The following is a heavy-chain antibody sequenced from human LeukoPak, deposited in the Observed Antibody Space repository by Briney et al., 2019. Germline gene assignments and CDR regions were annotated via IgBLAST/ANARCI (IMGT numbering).Heavy chain of an antibody. CDR3: TRVQHGDYYYGMDV. V-gene: IGHV3-49*04. J-gene: IGHJ6*02. Sequence: PGGSLRLSCAASGFTFSNFDMTWVRQAPGKGLEWVGFIRSKAYGGTTEYAASVKGRFTISRDDSKSIAYLQMNSLKTEDTAVYYCTRVQHGDYYYGMDVWGQGTTVTVSS. CDR1: GFTFSNFD. D-gene: IGHD4-17*01. CDR2: IRSKAYGGTT.